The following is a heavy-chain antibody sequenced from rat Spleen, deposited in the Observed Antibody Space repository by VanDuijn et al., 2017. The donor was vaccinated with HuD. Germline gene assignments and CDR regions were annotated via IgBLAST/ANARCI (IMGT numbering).Heavy chain of an antibody. CDR2: ISYDDRST. Sequence: EVQLVESDGGLVQPGRSLKLSCAASGFTFSDFYMAWVRQAPTKGLEWVATISYDDRSTYYRDSVKGRFTISRDDVKNTLYVQMDSLRSEDTATYYCTTDRPGALMEAWGQGVMVTVSS. D-gene: IGHD1-3*01. J-gene: IGHJ2*01. CDR1: GFTFSDFY. CDR3: TTDRPGALMEA. V-gene: IGHV5-20*01.